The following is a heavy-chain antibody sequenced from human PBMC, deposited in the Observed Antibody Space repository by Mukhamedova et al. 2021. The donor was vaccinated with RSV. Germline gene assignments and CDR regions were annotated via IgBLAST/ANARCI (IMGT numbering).Heavy chain of an antibody. V-gene: IGHV1-8*01. J-gene: IGHJ5*02. CDR3: AREITMVWGATGDWFDP. CDR2: MNPKSGNT. D-gene: IGHD3-10*01. Sequence: AAGRGLEWMGWMNPKSGNTGYSQKFQGRVSMTRDTSITTAYMELSGLTTDDTAVYYCAREITMVWGATGDWFDPWGQGTLVTVA.